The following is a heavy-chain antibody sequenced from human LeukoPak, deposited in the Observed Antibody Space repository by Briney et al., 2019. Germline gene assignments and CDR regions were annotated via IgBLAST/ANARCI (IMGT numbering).Heavy chain of an antibody. CDR1: GYSISSGYN. V-gene: IGHV4-38-2*01. CDR3: ASHEWELSRGSFYFDY. J-gene: IGHJ4*02. CDR2: IYHSGSA. Sequence: PSETLSLTCAVSGYSISSGYNWGWIRQPPGKGLEGIGNIYHSGSAYYNPSLKSRVTMSVDTSKNQFSLKLSSVTAADTAVYYCASHEWELSRGSFYFDYWGQGTLVTVSS. D-gene: IGHD1-26*01.